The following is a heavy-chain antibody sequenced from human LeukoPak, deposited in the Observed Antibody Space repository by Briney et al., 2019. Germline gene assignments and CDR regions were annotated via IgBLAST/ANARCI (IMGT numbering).Heavy chain of an antibody. CDR2: INSKSGDT. Sequence: ASVKVSCKASGYTFTGYYMHWVRQAPGQGLEWMGWINSKSGDTNYAQRFQDRVTMTRDTSITTAYMEMNRLRSNDTAVYFCASWGRSGSSPFDYWGQGTLVTVSS. J-gene: IGHJ4*02. CDR1: GYTFTGYY. D-gene: IGHD2-15*01. V-gene: IGHV1-2*02. CDR3: ASWGRSGSSPFDY.